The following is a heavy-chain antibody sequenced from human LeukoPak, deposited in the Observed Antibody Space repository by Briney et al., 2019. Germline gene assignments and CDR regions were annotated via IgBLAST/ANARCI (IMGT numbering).Heavy chain of an antibody. CDR3: ATYSYYDSSGYYLGY. CDR1: KYILTELS. Sequence: ASVKVSCKVSKYILTELSMHWVRQAPGKGLEWMGGFDPEDGGTIYAQKFQGRVTMTEDTSTDTAYMELSSLRSEDTAVYYCATYSYYDSSGYYLGYWGQGTLVTVSS. D-gene: IGHD3-22*01. V-gene: IGHV1-24*01. CDR2: FDPEDGGT. J-gene: IGHJ4*02.